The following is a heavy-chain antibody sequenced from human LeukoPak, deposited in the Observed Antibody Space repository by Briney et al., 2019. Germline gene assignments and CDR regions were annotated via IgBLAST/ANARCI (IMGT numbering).Heavy chain of an antibody. CDR1: GFTFSDYN. Sequence: GGSLRLSCAASGFTFSDYNMHWVRQAPGTGLEWGSYISTSSNTIYYADSVKGRFTISRDNAKNSLFLQMKSLRAEDTAVYYCSRDLGLPGVWGQGTVVTVSS. J-gene: IGHJ3*01. V-gene: IGHV3-48*04. D-gene: IGHD3-10*01. CDR2: ISTSSNTI. CDR3: SRDLGLPGV.